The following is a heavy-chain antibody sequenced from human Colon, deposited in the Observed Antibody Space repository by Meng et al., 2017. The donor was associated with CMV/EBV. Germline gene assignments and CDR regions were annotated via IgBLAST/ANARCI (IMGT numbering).Heavy chain of an antibody. CDR2: MNPHSLNT. CDR1: GYTFTNYA. D-gene: IGHD2-2*01. Sequence: ASVKVSCKTSGYTFTNYAISWVRQAPGQGLEWMGWMNPHSLNTGFAQKFQGRVTLTRDTSVSTVYMELNSLTSDDTAVYYCARGRRYCSTTSCSGMDVWGQGTMVTVSS. J-gene: IGHJ6*02. V-gene: IGHV1-8*02. CDR3: ARGRRYCSTTSCSGMDV.